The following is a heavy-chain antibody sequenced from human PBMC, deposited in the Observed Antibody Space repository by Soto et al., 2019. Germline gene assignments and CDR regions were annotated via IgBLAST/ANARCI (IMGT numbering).Heavy chain of an antibody. J-gene: IGHJ6*02. Sequence: CPTLVNPTQTLKLTCTFSGFSLSTSGVGVGWISQPPGKALEWLALIYWNDDKRYSPSLKSRLTITKDTSKNQVVLTMTNMDPVDTATYYCAHLYGDYATDYYYYGMDVWGQGATVTVSS. CDR1: GFSLSTSGVG. CDR2: IYWNDDK. CDR3: AHLYGDYATDYYYYGMDV. D-gene: IGHD4-17*01. V-gene: IGHV2-5*01.